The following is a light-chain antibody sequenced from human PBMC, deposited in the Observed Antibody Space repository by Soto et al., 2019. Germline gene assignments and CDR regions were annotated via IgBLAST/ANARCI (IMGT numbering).Light chain of an antibody. J-gene: IGLJ1*01. CDR3: QVWDSSSEHYV. CDR2: NDN. Sequence: SYELTQPPSVSVAPGKTARITCGGNNIESKSVHWYQQKPGQAPVLVIYNDNARPSGIPERCSGYNTGNTATLTISRVEGGDEADYSCQVWDSSSEHYVFGTGTKLTVL. CDR1: NIESKS. V-gene: IGLV3-21*04.